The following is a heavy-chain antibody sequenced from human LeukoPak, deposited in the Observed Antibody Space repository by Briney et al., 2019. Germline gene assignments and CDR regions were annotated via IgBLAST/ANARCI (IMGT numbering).Heavy chain of an antibody. D-gene: IGHD4-17*01. V-gene: IGHV3-9*01. J-gene: IGHJ5*02. Sequence: GGSLRLSCAASGFTFSGFWMHWVRQAPGKGLEWVSGISWNSGSIGYADSVKGRFTISRDNAKNSLYLQMNSLRAEDTALYYCAKERSYGDYEVFRFDPWGQGTLVTVSS. CDR3: AKERSYGDYEVFRFDP. CDR1: GFTFSGFW. CDR2: ISWNSGSI.